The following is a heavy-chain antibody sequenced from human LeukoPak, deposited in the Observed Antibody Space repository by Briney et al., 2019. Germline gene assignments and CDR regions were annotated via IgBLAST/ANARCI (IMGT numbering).Heavy chain of an antibody. CDR3: ARDDHGVAAAGHGGWDY. CDR1: GYTFTSYG. CDR2: ISAYNGNT. V-gene: IGHV1-18*01. Sequence: ASVKVSCKASGYTFTSYGISWVRQAPGQGLEWMGWISAYNGNTNYAQKLKGRVTMTTDTSTSTAYMELRSLRSDDTAVYYCARDDHGVAAAGHGGWDYWGQGTLVTVSS. J-gene: IGHJ4*02. D-gene: IGHD6-13*01.